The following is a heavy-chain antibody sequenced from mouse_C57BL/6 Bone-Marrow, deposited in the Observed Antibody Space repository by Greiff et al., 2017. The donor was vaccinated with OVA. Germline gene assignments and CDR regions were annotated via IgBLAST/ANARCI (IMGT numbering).Heavy chain of an antibody. CDR3: ASGFYYDYDEGFAY. CDR2: INPYNGGT. D-gene: IGHD2-4*01. CDR1: GYTFTDYY. J-gene: IGHJ3*01. V-gene: IGHV1-19*01. Sequence: VQLKESGPVLVKPGASVKMSCKASGYTFTDYYMNWVKQSPGKSLEWIGVINPYNGGTSYNQKFKGKATLTVDKSSSTAYMELNSLTSEDSAVYYCASGFYYDYDEGFAYWGQGTLVTVSA.